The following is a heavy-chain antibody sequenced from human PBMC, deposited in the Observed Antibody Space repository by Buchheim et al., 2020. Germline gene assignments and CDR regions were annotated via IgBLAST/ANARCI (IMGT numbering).Heavy chain of an antibody. V-gene: IGHV4-39*01. CDR3: ATSNWFDP. Sequence: QLQLQESGPGLVKPSETLSLTCSVSGGSISGSSIYWGWDRQPPGRGLEWIGSIYHSGRTYYNPSLKSRTTSSVNTSSTQFSLKMSYVTAADTAVYYCATSNWFDPWGQGTL. J-gene: IGHJ5*01. CDR1: GGSISGSSIY. CDR2: IYHSGRT.